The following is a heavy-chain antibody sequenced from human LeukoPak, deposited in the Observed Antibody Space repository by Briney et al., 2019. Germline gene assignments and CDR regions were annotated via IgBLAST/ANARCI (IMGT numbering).Heavy chain of an antibody. CDR3: GRAHGYNYIFDY. Sequence: GASVKVSCKASGGTFSSYAISWVRQAPGQGLEWMGGIIPIFGTADYAQKFQGRVTITTDESTSTAYMELSSLRSEDTAVYYCGRAHGYNYIFDYWGQGALVTVSS. V-gene: IGHV1-69*05. CDR1: GGTFSSYA. J-gene: IGHJ4*02. CDR2: IIPIFGTA. D-gene: IGHD5-24*01.